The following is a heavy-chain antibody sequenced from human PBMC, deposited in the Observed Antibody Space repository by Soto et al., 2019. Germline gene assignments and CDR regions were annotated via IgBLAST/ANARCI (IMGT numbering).Heavy chain of an antibody. D-gene: IGHD6-25*01. CDR3: AREMWTRSGPQNFFDY. V-gene: IGHV1-18*01. CDR2: ISPASGVT. CDR1: GYTFTTYG. Sequence: QVQLVQSEGEVKQPGASVKVSCKASGYTFTTYGLCWVRQVPGQGLEWMGYISPASGVTTYAQSLQGRVTMTTDTSTGTVYMELRSLRSVDTAIYYCAREMWTRSGPQNFFDYWGQGALVTVSS. J-gene: IGHJ4*02.